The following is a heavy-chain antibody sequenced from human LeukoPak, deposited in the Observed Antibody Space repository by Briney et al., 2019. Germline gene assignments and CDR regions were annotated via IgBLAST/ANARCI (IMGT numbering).Heavy chain of an antibody. D-gene: IGHD3-3*01. CDR1: GYTFTSYG. V-gene: IGHV1-18*01. CDR3: AREGSIDYDFWSGYSPDAFDI. J-gene: IGHJ3*02. CDR2: ISAYNGNT. Sequence: VASVKVSCKASGYTFTSYGISWVRQAPGQGLEWMGWISAYNGNTNYAQKLQSRVTMTTDTSTSTAYMELRSLRSDDTAVYYCAREGSIDYDFWSGYSPDAFDIWGQGTMVTVSS.